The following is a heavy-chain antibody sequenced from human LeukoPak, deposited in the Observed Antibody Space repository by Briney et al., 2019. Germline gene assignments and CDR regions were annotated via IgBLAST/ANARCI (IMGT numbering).Heavy chain of an antibody. CDR3: ARDRLRYCSGGSCAVPDY. CDR1: GFTFSSYS. Sequence: GGSLRLSCAASGFTFSSYSMNWVRQAPGKGLEWVSSISSSSSYIYYADSVKGRFTISRDNAKNSLYLQTNSLRAEDTAVYYCARDRLRYCSGGSCAVPDYWGQGTLVTVSS. D-gene: IGHD2-15*01. CDR2: ISSSSSYI. J-gene: IGHJ4*02. V-gene: IGHV3-21*01.